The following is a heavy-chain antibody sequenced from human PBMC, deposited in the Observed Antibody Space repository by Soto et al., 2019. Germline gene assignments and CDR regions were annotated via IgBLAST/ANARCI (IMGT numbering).Heavy chain of an antibody. CDR2: INGGNGNT. V-gene: IGHV1-3*05. Sequence: QVQLVQSGAEEKKPGASVKVSCKASGYTFTSYAMHWVRQAPGQRLEWMGWINGGNGNTKYSQKFQGRVTITRDTSASTAYMELGSLRSEDTAMYYCARSNRMITVGGVIVGAFDIWGQGTMVTVSS. J-gene: IGHJ3*02. D-gene: IGHD3-16*02. CDR3: ARSNRMITVGGVIVGAFDI. CDR1: GYTFTSYA.